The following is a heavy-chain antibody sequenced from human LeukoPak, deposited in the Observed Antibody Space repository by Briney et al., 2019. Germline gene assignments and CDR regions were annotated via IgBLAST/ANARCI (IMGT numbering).Heavy chain of an antibody. J-gene: IGHJ4*02. CDR1: GFTFSDYY. Sequence: GGSLRLSCAAAGFTFSDYYMSWIRQAPGKGLEWASVIYSGGSTYYADSVKGRFTISRDNSKNTLYLQMNSLRAEDTAVYYCARGPKFGVVVAQYFDYWGQGTLVTVSS. CDR2: IYSGGST. V-gene: IGHV3-53*01. D-gene: IGHD2-15*01. CDR3: ARGPKFGVVVAQYFDY.